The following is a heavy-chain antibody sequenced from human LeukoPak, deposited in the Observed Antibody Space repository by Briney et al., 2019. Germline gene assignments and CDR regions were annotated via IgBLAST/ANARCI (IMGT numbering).Heavy chain of an antibody. CDR1: GYTFTNYG. Sequence: GASVKVSCKASGYTFTNYGISWVRQAPGQGLEWMGGIIPIFGTANYAQKFQGRVTITADESTSTAYMELSSLRSEDTAVYYCAGSEGYFEAWGQGTLVTVSS. V-gene: IGHV1-69*13. CDR3: AGSEGYFEA. CDR2: IIPIFGTA. D-gene: IGHD3-9*01. J-gene: IGHJ1*01.